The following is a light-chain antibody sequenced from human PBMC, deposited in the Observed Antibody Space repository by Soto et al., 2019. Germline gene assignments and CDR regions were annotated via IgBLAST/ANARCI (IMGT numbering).Light chain of an antibody. Sequence: DPQMTQSPSAVSASVGARVNITCRARQGVSRWLAWYQQKPGKPPKLLIYAASSLESGVPSRFRGSGSGTDFTLTINSLQPEDFATYYCQQTNSFPRTFGQGTKVEI. CDR2: AAS. CDR1: QGVSRW. CDR3: QQTNSFPRT. V-gene: IGKV1-12*01. J-gene: IGKJ1*01.